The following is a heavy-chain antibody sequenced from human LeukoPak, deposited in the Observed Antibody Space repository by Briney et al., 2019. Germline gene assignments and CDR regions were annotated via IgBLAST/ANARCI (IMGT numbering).Heavy chain of an antibody. CDR1: GYTLTSYD. CDR2: MNPNSGNT. CDR3: ARPGERGDWFDP. J-gene: IGHJ5*02. V-gene: IGHV1-8*01. D-gene: IGHD3-10*01. Sequence: ASVKVSCKASGYTLTSYDINWVRQATGQGLEWMGWMNPNSGNTGYAQKFQGRVTMTRNTSISTAYMELSSLRSEDTAVYYCARPGERGDWFDPWGQGTLVTVSS.